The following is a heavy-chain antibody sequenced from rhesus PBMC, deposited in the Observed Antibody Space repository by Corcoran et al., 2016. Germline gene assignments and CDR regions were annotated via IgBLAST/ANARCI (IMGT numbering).Heavy chain of an antibody. J-gene: IGHJ4*01. CDR2: ILGSSMST. V-gene: IGHV4S10*01. Sequence: QVQLQESGPGVVKPSETLSLTCAVSGGSISDSYRWSWIRQPPGKGLEWIGYILGSSMSTTYNPSLNTRVTISKDTAKTQFSLKLSSVTAADTAVYYCAIGYSGSSFDYWGQGVLVTVSS. CDR3: AIGYSGSSFDY. D-gene: IGHD6-25*01. CDR1: GGSISDSYR.